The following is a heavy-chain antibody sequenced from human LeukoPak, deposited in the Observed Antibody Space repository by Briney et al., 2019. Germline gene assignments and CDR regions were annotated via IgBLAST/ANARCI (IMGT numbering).Heavy chain of an antibody. CDR1: GGTFSSYA. J-gene: IGHJ4*02. CDR2: IIPILGIA. Sequence: SVKVSCKASGGTFSSYAISWVRQAPGQGLEWMGRIIPILGIANYAQKFQGRVTITADKSTSTAYMELSSLRSEDTAVYYCARGWLQSYYFDYWGQGTLDTVSS. D-gene: IGHD5-24*01. V-gene: IGHV1-69*04. CDR3: ARGWLQSYYFDY.